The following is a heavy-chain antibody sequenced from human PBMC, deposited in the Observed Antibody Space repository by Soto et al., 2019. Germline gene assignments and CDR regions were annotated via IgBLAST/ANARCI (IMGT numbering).Heavy chain of an antibody. J-gene: IGHJ4*02. CDR2: INPSGGST. CDR3: ARDGYYDILTGYPPGGRFDY. Sequence: RASVKVSCKASGYTFTSYGISWVRQAPGQGLEWMGIINPSGGSTSYAQKFQGRVTMTRDTSTSTVYMELSSLRSEDTAVYYCARDGYYDILTGYPPGGRFDYWGQGTLVTVSS. V-gene: IGHV1-46*03. D-gene: IGHD3-9*01. CDR1: GYTFTSYG.